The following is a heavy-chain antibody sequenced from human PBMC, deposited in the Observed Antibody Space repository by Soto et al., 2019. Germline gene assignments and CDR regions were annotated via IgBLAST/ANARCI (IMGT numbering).Heavy chain of an antibody. CDR1: GLTFISYA. V-gene: IGHV3-30-3*01. Sequence: LRLSCAASGLTFISYAMHWVRQAPGKGLEWVAVISYDGSNKYYADSVKGRFTISRDNSKNTLYLQMNSLRAEDTAVYYCARDAFGVVIMGPFDYWGQGTLVTVSS. CDR3: ARDAFGVVIMGPFDY. J-gene: IGHJ4*02. CDR2: ISYDGSNK. D-gene: IGHD3-3*01.